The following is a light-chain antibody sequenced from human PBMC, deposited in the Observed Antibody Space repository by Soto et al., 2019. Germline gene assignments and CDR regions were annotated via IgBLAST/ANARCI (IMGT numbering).Light chain of an antibody. Sequence: EILLTQSPSTLSLSPGERATLSCRASQSVNNSYLAWYQQKAGQAPRLLIYGASSRAPGIPDRFSGSGSGADFTLTISRLEAEDSAVYYCQQYGRSPRTLGQGTKVDIK. J-gene: IGKJ1*01. CDR2: GAS. V-gene: IGKV3-20*01. CDR3: QQYGRSPRT. CDR1: QSVNNSY.